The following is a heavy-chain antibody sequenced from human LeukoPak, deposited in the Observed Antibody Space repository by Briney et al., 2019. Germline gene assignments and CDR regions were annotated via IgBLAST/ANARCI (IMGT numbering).Heavy chain of an antibody. V-gene: IGHV4-59*08. J-gene: IGHJ6*02. CDR1: GGSISSYY. Sequence: PSETLSLTCTVSGGSISSYYWSWIRQPPGKGLEWIGYIYYSGSTNYNPSLKSRVTISVDTSKNQFSLKLSSVTAADTAVYYCARHGSGYGMHHYYYGMDVWGQGTTVTVSS. CDR3: ARHGSGYGMHHYYYGMDV. D-gene: IGHD3-22*01. CDR2: IYYSGST.